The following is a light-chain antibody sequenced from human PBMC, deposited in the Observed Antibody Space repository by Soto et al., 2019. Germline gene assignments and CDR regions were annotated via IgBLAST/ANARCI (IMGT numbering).Light chain of an antibody. V-gene: IGKV3-15*01. CDR2: RAS. J-gene: IGKJ5*01. CDR1: QSVSSY. Sequence: EIVLTQSPATLSLSPGERATLSCRASQSVSSYLAWYQQKPGQAPRLLVYRASTRTLGIPARFSGSESGTEFTLTISSLQSEDFAVYYCQQHNPCPITFRQRTRLDIK. CDR3: QQHNPCPIT.